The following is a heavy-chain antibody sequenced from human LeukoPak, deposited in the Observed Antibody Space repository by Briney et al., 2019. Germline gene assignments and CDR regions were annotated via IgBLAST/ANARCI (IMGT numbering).Heavy chain of an antibody. V-gene: IGHV1-46*01. CDR2: INPSGGST. D-gene: IGHD2-2*01. CDR3: ARVRVVVPAAPGLGAFDI. CDR1: GYTFTSYY. J-gene: IGHJ3*02. Sequence: ASVKVSCKASGYTFTSYYMHWVRQAPGQGLEWMGIINPSGGSTSYAQKFQGRVTMTRDTSTSTVYMELSSLRSEDTAVYYCARVRVVVPAAPGLGAFDIWGQGTMVTVSS.